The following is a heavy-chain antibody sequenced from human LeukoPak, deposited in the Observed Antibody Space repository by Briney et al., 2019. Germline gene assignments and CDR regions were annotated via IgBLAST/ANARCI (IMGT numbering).Heavy chain of an antibody. CDR2: IIPIFGTA. D-gene: IGHD1-26*01. J-gene: IGHJ6*03. V-gene: IGHV1-69*13. CDR1: GYTFTSYA. Sequence: ASVKVSCKASGYTFTSYAMNWVRQAPGQGLEWMGGIIPIFGTANYAQKFQGRVTITADESTSTAYMELSSLISEDTAVYYCARSYRTYYYYYMDVWGKGTTVTISS. CDR3: ARSYRTYYYYYMDV.